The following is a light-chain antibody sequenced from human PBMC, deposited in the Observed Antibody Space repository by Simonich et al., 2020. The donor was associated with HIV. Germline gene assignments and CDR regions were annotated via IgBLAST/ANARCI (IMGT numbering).Light chain of an antibody. CDR1: QSVLYRSNTKTF. V-gene: IGKV4-1*01. CDR2: WAS. J-gene: IGKJ5*01. CDR3: QQYYSTPIT. Sequence: DIVMTQSPDSLAVSLGERATINCKSSQSVLYRSNTKTFLAWYQQKQGQPPKLLIYWASTRESGVPYRFSGSGSGTDFTLTISSLQAEDVAVYYCQQYYSTPITFGQGTRLEIK.